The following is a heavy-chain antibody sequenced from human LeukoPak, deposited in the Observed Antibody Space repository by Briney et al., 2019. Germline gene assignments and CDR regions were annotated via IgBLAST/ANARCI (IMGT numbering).Heavy chain of an antibody. CDR2: IYYSGST. Sequence: SETLSLTCTVSGGSVSSGSYYWSWLRQPPGKGLEWIGYIYYSGSTNYNPSLKSRVTISVDRSKNQFSLELSSVTAADTAVYYCARNLPPVDVWGQGTTVTVSS. J-gene: IGHJ6*02. CDR1: GGSVSSGSYY. CDR3: ARNLPPVDV. V-gene: IGHV4-61*01.